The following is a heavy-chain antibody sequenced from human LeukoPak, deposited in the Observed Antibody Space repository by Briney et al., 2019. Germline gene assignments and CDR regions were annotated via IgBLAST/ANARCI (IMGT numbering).Heavy chain of an antibody. CDR2: ISAYNGKA. CDR1: GCTFTSYG. CDR3: ARGIVVVVAATPGYYGMDV. V-gene: IGHV1-18*01. Sequence: ASVQVSCKASGCTFTSYGMGGVRQAPGRGHEWMGWISAYNGKARYAQKLQGRVNMTTDTSTSTAYMELRSLRSDNTAVYYCARGIVVVVAATPGYYGMDVWGQGTTVTVSS. D-gene: IGHD2-15*01. J-gene: IGHJ6*02.